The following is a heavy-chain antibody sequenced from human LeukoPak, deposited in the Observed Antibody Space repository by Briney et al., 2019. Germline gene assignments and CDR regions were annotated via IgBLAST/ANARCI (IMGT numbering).Heavy chain of an antibody. CDR1: GFTFSSYS. V-gene: IGHV3-48*01. CDR2: ISSSSSTI. Sequence: GGSLRLSCAASGFTFSSYSMNWVRQAPGKWLEWVSYISSSSSTIYYADSVKGRFTISRDNAKNSLYLQMNSLRAEDTAVYYCARHTSYSSSWYRERGAFDIWGQGTMVTVSS. CDR3: ARHTSYSSSWYRERGAFDI. D-gene: IGHD6-13*01. J-gene: IGHJ3*02.